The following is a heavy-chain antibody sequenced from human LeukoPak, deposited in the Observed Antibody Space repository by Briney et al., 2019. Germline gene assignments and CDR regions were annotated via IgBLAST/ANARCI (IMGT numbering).Heavy chain of an antibody. CDR2: ISCDGSNK. Sequence: GGSLRLSCAASGFTFSSYAMHWVRQAPGKGLEWVAVISCDGSNKYYADSVKGRFTISRDNSKNTLYLQMNSLRAEDTAVYYCARDYYDILTGTSGYFDYWGQGTLVTVSS. D-gene: IGHD3-9*01. CDR1: GFTFSSYA. J-gene: IGHJ4*02. CDR3: ARDYYDILTGTSGYFDY. V-gene: IGHV3-30-3*01.